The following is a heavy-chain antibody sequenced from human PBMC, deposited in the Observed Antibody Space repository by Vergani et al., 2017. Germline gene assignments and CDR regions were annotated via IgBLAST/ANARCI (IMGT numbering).Heavy chain of an antibody. J-gene: IGHJ4*02. V-gene: IGHV4-34*01. CDR1: GGSFSGYY. CDR3: ERGVRYSSSWRYDY. D-gene: IGHD6-13*01. Sequence: QVQLQQWGAGLLKPSETLSLTCAVYGGSFSGYYWSWIRQPPGKGLEWIGEINPSGSTNYNPSLKSRITIEVDTSKNQFSLKLSSVTAADAAVYYCERGVRYSSSWRYDYWGQGTLVTVSS. CDR2: INPSGST.